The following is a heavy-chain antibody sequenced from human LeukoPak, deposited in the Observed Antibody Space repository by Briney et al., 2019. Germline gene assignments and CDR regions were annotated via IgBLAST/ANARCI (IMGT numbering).Heavy chain of an antibody. D-gene: IGHD3-9*01. CDR2: ISTSSSTI. Sequence: GGSLRLSCAASGFTFSSYNMNWVRQAPGKGLEWVSYISTSSSTIYYADSVKGRFTISRDNAKNSLYLQMNSLRAEDTAVYYCAKEYDRVHDAFDIWGQGTMVTVSS. CDR1: GFTFSSYN. CDR3: AKEYDRVHDAFDI. V-gene: IGHV3-48*01. J-gene: IGHJ3*02.